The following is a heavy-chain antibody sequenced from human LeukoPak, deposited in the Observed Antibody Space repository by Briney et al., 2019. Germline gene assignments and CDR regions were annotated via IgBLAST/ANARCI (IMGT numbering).Heavy chain of an antibody. Sequence: PGGSLRLSCAASGFTFSRYSMNWVRQAPGKGLEWVSSISISSNYIYYADSVKGRFTISRDSSKNTLYLQMHSLRSEDTAVYYCARDLVNHARYHYNSMDVWGKGTTVTVSS. D-gene: IGHD2/OR15-2a*01. CDR3: ARDLVNHARYHYNSMDV. CDR1: GFTFSRYS. V-gene: IGHV3-21*01. CDR2: ISISSNYI. J-gene: IGHJ6*03.